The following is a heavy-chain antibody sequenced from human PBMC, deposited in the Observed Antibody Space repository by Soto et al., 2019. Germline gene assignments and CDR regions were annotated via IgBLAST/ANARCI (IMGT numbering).Heavy chain of an antibody. D-gene: IGHD6-19*01. V-gene: IGHV3-30*03. J-gene: IGHJ4*02. CDR1: GYTFSSYG. CDR2: ISSDGSKK. CDR3: TRDQSSAFHH. Sequence: QVQLVESGGGVVQPGRSLRLSCAASGYTFSSYGMHWVRQAPGKGLEWVAVISSDGSKKYYVDSVKGRFTISRDDSKNTVYLQMNSLRGEETAVYYCTRDQSSAFHHWGQGTLVTVSS.